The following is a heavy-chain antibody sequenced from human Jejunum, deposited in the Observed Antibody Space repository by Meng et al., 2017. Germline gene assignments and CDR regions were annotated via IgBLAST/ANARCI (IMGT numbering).Heavy chain of an antibody. D-gene: IGHD4-23*01. CDR3: ARHTGNLGLDY. CDR2: INTNTGNA. CDR1: GYTFSSQP. V-gene: IGHV7-4-1*02. Sequence: VLLVRSCPKLKKPGAPLKVSCKASGYTFSSQPLNWVPQAPGQGLEWIGWINTNTGNANYGPDFTGRFVFSLDTSVSTAYLQISSLSAEDTAVYYCARHTGNLGLDYWGQGTLVTVSS. J-gene: IGHJ4*02.